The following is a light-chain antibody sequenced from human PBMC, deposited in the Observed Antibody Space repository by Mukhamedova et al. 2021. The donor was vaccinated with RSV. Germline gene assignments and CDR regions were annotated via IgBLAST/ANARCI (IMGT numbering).Light chain of an antibody. CDR3: QQYNYWPS. CDR1: QSVSSN. J-gene: IGKJ4*01. V-gene: IGKV3-15*01. Sequence: GETTTLSCRASQSVSSNLAWYQHKPGQAPRLLIYGASTRATGVPARFSGSGSVTEFSLTISSLQSEVFALYYCQQYNYWPSFGGG. CDR2: GAS.